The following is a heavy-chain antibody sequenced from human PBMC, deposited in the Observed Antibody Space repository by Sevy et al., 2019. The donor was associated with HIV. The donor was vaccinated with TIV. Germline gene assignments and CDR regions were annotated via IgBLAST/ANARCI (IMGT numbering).Heavy chain of an antibody. V-gene: IGHV3-7*01. J-gene: IGHJ4*02. CDR1: GFTFSSYA. CDR3: VRAIAADGSF. CDR2: IKQDGSVK. D-gene: IGHD6-13*01. Sequence: GGSLRLSCAASGFTFSSYAMNWFRQAPGKGLEWVANIKQDGSVKYYVDSVKGRFTISRDNARNLLYLQMNSLRAEDTALYYCVRAIAADGSFWGQGTLVTVSS.